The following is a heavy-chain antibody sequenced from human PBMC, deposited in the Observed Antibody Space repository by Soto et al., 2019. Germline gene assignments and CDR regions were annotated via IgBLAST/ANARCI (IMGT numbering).Heavy chain of an antibody. V-gene: IGHV3-23*01. J-gene: IGHJ4*02. CDR2: LSGSGSLS. D-gene: IGHD2-15*01. CDR3: ARDRGGALDS. Sequence: EVLLLESGGGLVQPGGSLRLSCAASGFTFNTFAMTWVRQAPGKGLEWVSALSGSGSLSYYADSVKGRFTISRDNSKNTMYLQMNNRRVDETAVYVCARDRGGALDSWGQGTLVTVSS. CDR1: GFTFNTFA.